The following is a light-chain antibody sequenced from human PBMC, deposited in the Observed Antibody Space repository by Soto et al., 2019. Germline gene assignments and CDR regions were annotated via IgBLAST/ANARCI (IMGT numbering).Light chain of an antibody. J-gene: IGLJ1*01. CDR2: EVS. CDR3: SSYAGSNNLYV. CDR1: RSHAAGYNY. Sequence: QSALTQPPSASGSPGQPLTISCTAPRSHAAGYNYVSWYQQHPGKAPKLMIYEVSKRPSGVPDRFSGSKSGNTASLTVSGLQAEDEADYYCSSYAGSNNLYVFGTGTKLTVL. V-gene: IGLV2-8*01.